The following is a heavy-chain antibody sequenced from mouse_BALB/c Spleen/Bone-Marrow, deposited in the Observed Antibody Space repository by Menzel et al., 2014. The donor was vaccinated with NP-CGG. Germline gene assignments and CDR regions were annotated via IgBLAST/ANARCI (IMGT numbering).Heavy chain of an antibody. Sequence: EVQGVESGGGLVQPGGSLRLSCATSGFTFTDYYMSWVRQPPGKALERLGFIRNKANGYTTEYSASVKGRFTISRDNSQSILYLQMNTLRAEDSATYYCAREIINDYHWYFDVWGAGTTVTVSS. D-gene: IGHD2-4*01. CDR3: AREIINDYHWYFDV. J-gene: IGHJ1*01. V-gene: IGHV7-3*02. CDR2: IRNKANGYTT. CDR1: GFTFTDYY.